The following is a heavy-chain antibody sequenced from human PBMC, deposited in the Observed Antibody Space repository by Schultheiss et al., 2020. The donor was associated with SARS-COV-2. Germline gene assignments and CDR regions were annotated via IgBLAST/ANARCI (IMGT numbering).Heavy chain of an antibody. Sequence: GGSLRLSCAASGFTFSSYEMNWVRQAPGKGLEWVSYISSSGSTIYYADSVKGRFTISRDNAKNSLYLQMNSLRAEDTAVYYCARELRYYDSSGYYYLNYYYYYGMDVWGQGTTVTVPS. CDR1: GFTFSSYE. CDR3: ARELRYYDSSGYYYLNYYYYYGMDV. CDR2: ISSSGSTI. V-gene: IGHV3-48*03. D-gene: IGHD3-22*01. J-gene: IGHJ6*02.